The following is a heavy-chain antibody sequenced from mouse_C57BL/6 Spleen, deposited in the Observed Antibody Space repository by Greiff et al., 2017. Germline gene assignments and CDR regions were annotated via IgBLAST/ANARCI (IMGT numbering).Heavy chain of an antibody. CDR3: ARGEDEGYYEDD. Sequence: EVQLLESGGGLVKPGGSLKLSCAASGSTFSSYAMSWVRQTPEKRLEWVATISDGGSYTYYPDNVKGRFTVSRDNTKNNLYLQMSHLKSEDTAMYDSARGEDEGYYEDDWGQGTTLTVSS. J-gene: IGHJ2*01. CDR2: ISDGGSYT. D-gene: IGHD2-3*01. V-gene: IGHV5-4*01. CDR1: GSTFSSYA.